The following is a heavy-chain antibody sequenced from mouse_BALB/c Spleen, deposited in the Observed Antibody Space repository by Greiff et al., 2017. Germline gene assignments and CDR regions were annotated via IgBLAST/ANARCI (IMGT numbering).Heavy chain of an antibody. Sequence: QVQLKQSGAELAKPGASVKMSCKASGYTFTSYWMHWVKQRPGQGLEWIGYINPSTGYTEYNQKFKDKATLTADKSSSTAYMQLSSLTSEDSAVYYCASRYYYAMDYWGQGTSVTVSS. V-gene: IGHV1-7*01. CDR3: ASRYYYAMDY. J-gene: IGHJ4*01. CDR1: GYTFTSYW. CDR2: INPSTGYT.